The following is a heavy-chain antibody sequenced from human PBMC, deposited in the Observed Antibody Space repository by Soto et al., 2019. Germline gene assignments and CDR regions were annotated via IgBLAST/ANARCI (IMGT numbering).Heavy chain of an antibody. Sequence: GGSLRLSCGTSGFSFSSYVLHWVRQAPGKGLEWVAVLSYYERDKYYADPVKGRFTISRDNSKNTLYLQMNSLRAEDTAVYYCAREGSGDAYNAGGAMDYWGQGTLVTVSS. J-gene: IGHJ4*02. CDR1: GFSFSSYV. CDR2: LSYYERDK. V-gene: IGHV3-30*03. CDR3: AREGSGDAYNAGGAMDY. D-gene: IGHD2-2*01.